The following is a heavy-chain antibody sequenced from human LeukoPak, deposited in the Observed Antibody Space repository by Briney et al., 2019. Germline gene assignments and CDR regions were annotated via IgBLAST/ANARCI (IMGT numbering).Heavy chain of an antibody. CDR3: ASLYSGSSYFDY. D-gene: IGHD1-26*01. J-gene: IGHJ4*02. CDR1: GGTFSSYA. V-gene: IGHV1-69*13. CDR2: IIPIFGTA. Sequence: LVKVSCKASGGTFSSYAISWVRQAPGQGLEWMGGIIPIFGTANYAQKFQGRVTITADESTSTAYMELSSLRSEDTAVYYCASLYSGSSYFDYWGQGTLVTVSS.